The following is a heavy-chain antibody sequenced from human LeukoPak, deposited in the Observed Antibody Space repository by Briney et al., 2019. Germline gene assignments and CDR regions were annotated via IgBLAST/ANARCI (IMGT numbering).Heavy chain of an antibody. V-gene: IGHV3-20*04. Sequence: GGSLKLSCAAPRFTFDDYGMSWVPQAPGKGLEWVSRFKLNGDSTGYGDSVKGRFTISRDNARNSLYLQMNSLRAEDTAFYYCAREQRYCGSTSCYPFFDYWGQGTLVTVSS. CDR1: RFTFDDYG. J-gene: IGHJ4*02. D-gene: IGHD2-2*01. CDR3: AREQRYCGSTSCYPFFDY. CDR2: FKLNGDST.